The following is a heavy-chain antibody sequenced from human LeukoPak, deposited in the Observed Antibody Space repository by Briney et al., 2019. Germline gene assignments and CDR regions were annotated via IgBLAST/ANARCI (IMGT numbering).Heavy chain of an antibody. CDR3: ARGRRSGWYFDY. CDR2: INSDGSST. Sequence: HPGGSLRLSCAASGFTFSSYWMHWVRQAPGKGLVWVSRINSDGSSTSYADSVKGRFTVSRDNAENTLYLQMNSLRAEDTAVYYCARGRRSGWYFDYWGQGTLVTVSS. V-gene: IGHV3-74*01. CDR1: GFTFSSYW. D-gene: IGHD6-19*01. J-gene: IGHJ4*02.